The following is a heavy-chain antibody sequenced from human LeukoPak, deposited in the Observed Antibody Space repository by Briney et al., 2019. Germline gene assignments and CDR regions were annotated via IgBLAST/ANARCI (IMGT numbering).Heavy chain of an antibody. CDR1: GFTFSSYG. D-gene: IGHD5-18*01. CDR2: IWCDGSNK. J-gene: IGHJ4*02. V-gene: IGHV3-33*06. Sequence: GGSLRLSCAASGFTFSSYGMHWVRQAPGKGLEWVAVIWCDGSNKYYADSVKGRFTISRDNSKNTLYLQMNSLRAEDTAVYYCAKDGDTYYFDYWGQGTLVTVSS. CDR3: AKDGDTYYFDY.